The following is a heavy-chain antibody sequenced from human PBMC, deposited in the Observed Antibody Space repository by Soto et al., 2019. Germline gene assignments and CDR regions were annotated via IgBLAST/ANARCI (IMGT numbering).Heavy chain of an antibody. D-gene: IGHD3-22*01. J-gene: IGHJ4*02. V-gene: IGHV4-30-2*01. CDR1: GGSISSGGYS. CDR2: IYHSGST. Sequence: PSETLSLTCAVSGGSISSGGYSWSWIRQPPGKGLEWIGYIYHSGSTYYNPSLKSRVTISVDRSKNQFSLKLSSVTAADTAVYYCARVSDYYDSSGYYFDYWGQGTLVTVSS. CDR3: ARVSDYYDSSGYYFDY.